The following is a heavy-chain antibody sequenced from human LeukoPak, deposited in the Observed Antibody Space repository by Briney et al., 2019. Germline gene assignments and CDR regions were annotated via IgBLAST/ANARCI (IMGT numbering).Heavy chain of an antibody. D-gene: IGHD3-3*01. V-gene: IGHV4-4*07. CDR2: VHVSGGT. CDR3: ARGLRSVDY. J-gene: IGHJ4*02. Sequence: SETLSLTCTVSGASISSHYWTWLRQIAGRGLEWIGRVHVSGGTNHNPSLKSRVTISVDTSKNQFSLKLNSVTAADTAVYYCARGLRSVDYWGQGTLVTVSS. CDR1: GASISSHY.